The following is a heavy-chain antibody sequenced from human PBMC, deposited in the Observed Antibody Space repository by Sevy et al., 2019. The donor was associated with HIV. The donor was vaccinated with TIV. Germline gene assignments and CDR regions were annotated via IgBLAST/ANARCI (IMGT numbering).Heavy chain of an antibody. J-gene: IGHJ4*02. D-gene: IGHD3-22*01. Sequence: SETLSLTCTVSGGSISSSSYYWGWIRQPPEKGLEWIGSIYYSGSTYYNPSLKSRVTISVDTSKNQFSLKLSSVTAADTAVYYCALPRGDSSGYYFDYWGQGTLVTVSS. V-gene: IGHV4-39*01. CDR2: IYYSGST. CDR1: GGSISSSSYY. CDR3: ALPRGDSSGYYFDY.